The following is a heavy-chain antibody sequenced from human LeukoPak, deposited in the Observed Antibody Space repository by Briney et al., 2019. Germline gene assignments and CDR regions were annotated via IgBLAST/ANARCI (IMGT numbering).Heavy chain of an antibody. CDR1: GFTFSTYW. V-gene: IGHV3-74*01. CDR3: ATSNWFDP. D-gene: IGHD2-2*01. CDR2: INSGGTTT. J-gene: IGHJ5*02. Sequence: GGSLRLSCAASGFTFSTYWMHWVRQAPGKGQVWVSRINSGGTTTNYADSVKGRFTISRDNAKNTLYLQMNSLRGEDTAVYYCATSNWFDPWGQGTLVTVSS.